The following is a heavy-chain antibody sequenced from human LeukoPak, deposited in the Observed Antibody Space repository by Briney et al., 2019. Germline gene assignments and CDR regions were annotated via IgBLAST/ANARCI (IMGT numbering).Heavy chain of an antibody. CDR3: ANLGQGHANIDY. Sequence: GGSLRLSCAASGFTFSSYAMHWVRQAPGKGLEWVAVISYDGSNKYYADSVKGRFTISRDNSKNTLYLQMNSLRAEDTAVYYCANLGQGHANIDYWGQGTLVTVSS. D-gene: IGHD1/OR15-1a*01. CDR1: GFTFSSYA. CDR2: ISYDGSNK. J-gene: IGHJ4*02. V-gene: IGHV3-30*04.